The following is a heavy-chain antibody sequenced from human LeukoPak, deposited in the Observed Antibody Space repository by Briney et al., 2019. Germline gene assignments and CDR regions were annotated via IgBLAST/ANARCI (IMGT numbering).Heavy chain of an antibody. D-gene: IGHD1-26*01. CDR2: IREDGNER. CDR3: VRDYRGGWNDY. J-gene: IGHJ4*02. CDR1: GFTFTKHW. Sequence: GGSLRLSCVATGFTFTKHWMSWVRQSRGKGLECVAKIREDGNERHYVDSVKGRFTISRDNARNSLYLQMNNVRVDDTAVYYCVRDYRGGWNDYWGQGTQVAVSS. V-gene: IGHV3-7*01.